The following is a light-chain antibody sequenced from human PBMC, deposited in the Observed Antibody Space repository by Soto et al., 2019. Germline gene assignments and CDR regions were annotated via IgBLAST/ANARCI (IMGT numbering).Light chain of an antibody. CDR1: QSISSW. CDR2: DAS. V-gene: IGKV1-5*01. J-gene: IGKJ1*01. CDR3: QHYSSVWA. Sequence: DIQLPQSPSTLSASVGDRVTLTCRASQSISSWLAWYQQKPGKAPKLLMYDASSLERGVPSRFSGSESGTEFTLTISCLHPDDFATYYCQHYSSVWAFGQGTKVDIK.